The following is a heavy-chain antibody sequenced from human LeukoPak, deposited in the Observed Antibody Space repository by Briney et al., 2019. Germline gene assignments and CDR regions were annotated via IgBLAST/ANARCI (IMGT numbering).Heavy chain of an antibody. D-gene: IGHD1-1*01. CDR2: INPDSGFT. Sequence: ASVKVSCKTSGYSFTDDYVQWVRQAPGQGLEWMGWINPDSGFTNYAQKFQGRVTMTRDTSISTAYMEVRRLRPDDTAVYYCAPTPEAYTSNWNVWGQGTLVTASS. V-gene: IGHV1-2*02. CDR1: GYSFTDDY. CDR3: APTPEAYTSNWNV. J-gene: IGHJ4*02.